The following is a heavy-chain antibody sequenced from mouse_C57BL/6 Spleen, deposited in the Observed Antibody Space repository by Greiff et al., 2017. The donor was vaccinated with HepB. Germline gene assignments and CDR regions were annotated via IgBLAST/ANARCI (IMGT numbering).Heavy chain of an antibody. CDR2: ISYSGST. Sequence: DVQLVESGPGLAKPSQPLSLTCSVTGYSITSDYWNWLRQFPGNKLEYMGYISYSGSTYYNPSLKSRISITRDTSKNQYYLQLNSLTTEDKATYYCARSPHYGRILYRYVDVWGTGTTVTASS. D-gene: IGHD1-1*01. V-gene: IGHV3-8*01. CDR3: ARSPHYGRILYRYVDV. J-gene: IGHJ1*03. CDR1: GYSITSDY.